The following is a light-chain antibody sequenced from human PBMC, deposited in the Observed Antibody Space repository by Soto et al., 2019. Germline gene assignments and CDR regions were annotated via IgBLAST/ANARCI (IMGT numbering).Light chain of an antibody. Sequence: QSVLTQPPSVSGAPGQRVTISCTGGSSNIGALYDVNWYQQLPGTAPKLLIYDNNNRPSGVPDRFSGSKSGTSASLAITGLQAEDEADYYCQSYDNSLSGHVVFGGGTQLTVL. V-gene: IGLV1-40*01. CDR2: DNN. J-gene: IGLJ2*01. CDR1: SSNIGALYD. CDR3: QSYDNSLSGHVV.